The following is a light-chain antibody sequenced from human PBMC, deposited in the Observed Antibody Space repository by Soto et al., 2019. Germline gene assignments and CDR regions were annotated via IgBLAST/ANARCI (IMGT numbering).Light chain of an antibody. J-gene: IGLJ1*01. CDR3: KSYAGSNTYV. Sequence: QSVLTQPASVSGSPGQSITISCTGTSSDVGGYNYVSWYQQHPGEAPKLMIYEVSNRPSGVSNRFSGSKSGNTASLTISGLQAADEADYFCKSYAGSNTYVFGSGTKVTVL. V-gene: IGLV2-14*01. CDR2: EVS. CDR1: SSDVGGYNY.